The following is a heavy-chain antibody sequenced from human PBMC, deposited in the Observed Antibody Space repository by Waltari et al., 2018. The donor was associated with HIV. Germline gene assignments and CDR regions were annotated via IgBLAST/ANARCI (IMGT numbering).Heavy chain of an antibody. CDR3: AKEGWELLQFGYYFDY. D-gene: IGHD1-26*01. V-gene: IGHV3-30*18. CDR1: GFTFSNFG. Sequence: QVQLVESGGGVVQPGQSLSLSCAASGFTFSNFGIHWVRQAPGKGLDWVAVISFDGRNEYYADSVKGRFTISRDNSKNTVYLQMNSLRADDTAVYYCAKEGWELLQFGYYFDYWGQGTLVTVSS. CDR2: ISFDGRNE. J-gene: IGHJ4*02.